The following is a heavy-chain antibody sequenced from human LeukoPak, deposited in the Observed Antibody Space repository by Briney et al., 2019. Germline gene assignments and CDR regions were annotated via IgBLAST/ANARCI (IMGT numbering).Heavy chain of an antibody. V-gene: IGHV3-30*02. CDR1: GSTFSRHG. D-gene: IGHD2-2*01. CDR2: IRYDESNR. J-gene: IGHJ3*02. CDR3: AKWGYCDRTSCLGAFDI. Sequence: PGGSLRLSCAASGSTFSRHGMHWVRQAPGKGLEWVAFIRYDESNRYHADSVKGRFTISRDNSKNTLYLQMNSLRPEDTAVYYCAKWGYCDRTSCLGAFDIWGRGTMVTVSS.